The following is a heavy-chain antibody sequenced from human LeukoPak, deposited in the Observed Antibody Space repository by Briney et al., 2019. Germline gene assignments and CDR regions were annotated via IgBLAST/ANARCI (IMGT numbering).Heavy chain of an antibody. D-gene: IGHD3-22*01. CDR2: ITSLSSYM. CDR1: GFTFSTYS. V-gene: IGHV3-21*04. Sequence: GGSLRLSCAASGFTFSTYSMNWVRQAPGKGLEWVSSITSLSSYMFYADSVKGRFTISRDNSKNTLYLQMNSLRAEDTAVYYCAKSPVSYYYDSSGYYSDYWGQGTLVTVSS. J-gene: IGHJ4*02. CDR3: AKSPVSYYYDSSGYYSDY.